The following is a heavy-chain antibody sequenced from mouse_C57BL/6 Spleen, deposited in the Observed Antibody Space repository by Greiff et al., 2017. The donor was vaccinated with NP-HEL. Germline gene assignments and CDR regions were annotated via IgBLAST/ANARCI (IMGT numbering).Heavy chain of an antibody. V-gene: IGHV14-3*01. D-gene: IGHD1-1*01. CDR1: GFNITNTY. CDR2: IYPANGNT. J-gene: IGHJ2*01. CDR3: ARWGTVYYFDY. Sequence: EVLLVESVAELVRPGASVKLSCTASGFNITNTYMHWVKQRPEQGLEWIGRIYPANGNTKYAPKFQGKATITADTSSNTAYLQLSSLTSEDSASYYCARWGTVYYFDYWGQGTTLTVSS.